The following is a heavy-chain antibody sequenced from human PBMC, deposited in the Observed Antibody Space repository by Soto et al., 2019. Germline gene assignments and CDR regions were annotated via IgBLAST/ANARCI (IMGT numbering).Heavy chain of an antibody. V-gene: IGHV3-15*01. Sequence: PGGSLRLSCAASGFTFSNAWMSWVRQAPGKGLEWVGRIKSKTDGGTTDYAAPVKGRFTISRDDSKNTLYLQMNSLKTEDTAVYYCTTDAMPVVVVVAANYYYYMDVWGKGTTVTVSS. D-gene: IGHD2-15*01. CDR2: IKSKTDGGTT. J-gene: IGHJ6*03. CDR3: TTDAMPVVVVVAANYYYYMDV. CDR1: GFTFSNAW.